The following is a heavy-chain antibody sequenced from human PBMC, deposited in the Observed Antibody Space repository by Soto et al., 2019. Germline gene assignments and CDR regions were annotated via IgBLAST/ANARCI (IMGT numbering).Heavy chain of an antibody. CDR1: GDSVSNNSVA. Sequence: PSQTLSLTCAISGDSVSNNSVAWNWVRQSPSRGLEWLGRTYYRSKWHYDYAPSVRSRITINPDTSKNHFSLQLNSVSPEDAAVYYCARTLRGRGVKYFDDWGQGPLVTVSS. CDR2: TYYRSKWHY. V-gene: IGHV6-1*01. CDR3: ARTLRGRGVKYFDD. D-gene: IGHD3-10*01. J-gene: IGHJ4*02.